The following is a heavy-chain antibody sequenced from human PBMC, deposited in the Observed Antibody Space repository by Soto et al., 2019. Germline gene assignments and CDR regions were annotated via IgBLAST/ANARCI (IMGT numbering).Heavy chain of an antibody. V-gene: IGHV1-69*01. D-gene: IGHD2-2*01. CDR2: IIPISGTA. J-gene: IGHJ6*02. CDR1: GGTFSSYA. Sequence: QVQLVQSGAEVQKPGSSVKVSCKASGGTFSSYAISWVRQAPGQGLEWMGGIIPISGTANYAQKLQGRVTITADESTSTAYMELSSLRSADTAVYYCARSQGSSTSLEIYYYYYYGMGVWGQGTTVTVSS. CDR3: ARSQGSSTSLEIYYYYYYGMGV.